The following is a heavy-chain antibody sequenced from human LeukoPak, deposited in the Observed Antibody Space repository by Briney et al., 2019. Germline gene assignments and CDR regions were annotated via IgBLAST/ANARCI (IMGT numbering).Heavy chain of an antibody. CDR1: GYTFTDYY. D-gene: IGHD3-10*01. Sequence: ASVKVSCKASGYTFTDYYMHWVRQAPGQGLEWMGWINPNSGGTNYAQKFQGRVTMTRDTSISTAYMELSRLRSDDTAVYYCARVVYGSGNKLDYWGQGTLVTVSS. CDR3: ARVVYGSGNKLDY. J-gene: IGHJ4*02. CDR2: INPNSGGT. V-gene: IGHV1-2*02.